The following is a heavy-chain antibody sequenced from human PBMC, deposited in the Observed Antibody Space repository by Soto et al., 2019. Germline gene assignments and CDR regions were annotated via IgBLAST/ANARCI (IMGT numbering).Heavy chain of an antibody. V-gene: IGHV1-18*04. CDR3: ARESSMAVTGINYYFMYV. Sequence: ASVKVSCKPSGYTFTSYGITWVRQAPGQGLEWMGWISGYNENTNYAQKVQDRVTMTRDTATSTAYMELRSLRSDDTAVYYCARESSMAVTGINYYFMYVWGQGTTVTVS. CDR2: ISGYNENT. J-gene: IGHJ6*02. CDR1: GYTFTSYG. D-gene: IGHD6-19*01.